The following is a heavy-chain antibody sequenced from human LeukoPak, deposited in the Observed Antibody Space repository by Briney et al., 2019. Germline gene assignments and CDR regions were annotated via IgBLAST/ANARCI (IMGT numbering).Heavy chain of an antibody. CDR1: GGSISSSNW. D-gene: IGHD5-18*01. CDR3: ARDRPDSYGYDAFDI. CDR2: IYHSGST. V-gene: IGHV4-4*02. J-gene: IGHJ3*02. Sequence: SETLSLTCAVSGGSISSSNWWSWVRQPPGKGLEWIGEIYHSGSTNYNPSLKSRVTISVDKSKNQFSLKLSSVTAADTAVYYCARDRPDSYGYDAFDIWGQGTMVTVSS.